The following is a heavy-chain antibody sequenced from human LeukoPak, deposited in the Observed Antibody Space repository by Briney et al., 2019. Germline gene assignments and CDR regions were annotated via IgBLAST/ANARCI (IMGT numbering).Heavy chain of an antibody. CDR3: AKDHYYYGSGIYFMHYFDY. CDR1: GFTFSNYA. CDR2: VSGTGSST. J-gene: IGHJ4*02. V-gene: IGHV3-23*01. D-gene: IGHD3-10*01. Sequence: GGSLRLSCAASGFTFSNYAMNWVRQAPGKGLEWVSAVSGTGSSTYYADSVKGRFTISRDNSKNTLHLQMNSLRAEDTAVYYCAKDHYYYGSGIYFMHYFDYWGQGTLVTVSS.